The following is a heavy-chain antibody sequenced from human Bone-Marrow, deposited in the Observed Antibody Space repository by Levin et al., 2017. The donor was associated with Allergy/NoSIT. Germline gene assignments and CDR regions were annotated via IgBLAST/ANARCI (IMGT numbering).Heavy chain of an antibody. J-gene: IGHJ4*02. CDR1: GASISSASYY. CDR3: ARQGALPAYPIWSNYYADPFDY. D-gene: IGHD3-3*01. V-gene: IGHV4-39*01. Sequence: MASETLSLTCTVSGASISSASYYWGWIRQPPGKELEWLGTIYYNGNAYYNPSLKSRVTISVDTSKNQLSLRLTSVTAADTAIYYCARQGALPAYPIWSNYYADPFDYWGQGTLVTVSS. CDR2: IYYNGNA.